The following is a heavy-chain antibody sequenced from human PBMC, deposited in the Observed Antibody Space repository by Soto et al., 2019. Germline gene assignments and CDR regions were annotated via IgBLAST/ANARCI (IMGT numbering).Heavy chain of an antibody. CDR2: IYYNGST. V-gene: IGHV4-31*03. CDR1: GGSISSGGYY. CDR3: ARGTVVVVAALYYYDGRDV. D-gene: IGHD2-15*01. J-gene: IGHJ6*02. Sequence: QVQLQESGPGLVKPSQTLSLTCTVSGGSISSGGYYWSWIRQHPGKGLEWIGDIYYNGSTYYNPSLKSRVTIAVDTSKNQFSLKLSSVTAADTAVYYCARGTVVVVAALYYYDGRDVWGQGTTVTVSS.